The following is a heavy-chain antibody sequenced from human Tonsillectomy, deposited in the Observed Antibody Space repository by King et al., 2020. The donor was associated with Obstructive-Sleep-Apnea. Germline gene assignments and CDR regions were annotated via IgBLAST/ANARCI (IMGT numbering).Heavy chain of an antibody. J-gene: IGHJ3*02. CDR1: GFTFSSYA. CDR2: ISGSGPCT. CDR3: SKVLWFGEEGALDI. V-gene: IGHV3-23*04. Sequence: VQLVESGGGLVQPGGSLRLSCAASGFTFSSYAMNWVRQAPGKGLEWVSAISGSGPCTYYADSVVGRFTISRDNSKKTLYLQMDSLRAEDTALLYWSKVLWFGEEGALDIWGQGTMVTVSS. D-gene: IGHD3-10*01.